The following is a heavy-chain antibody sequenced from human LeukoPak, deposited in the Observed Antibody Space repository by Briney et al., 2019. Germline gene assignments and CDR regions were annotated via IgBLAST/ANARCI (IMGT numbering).Heavy chain of an antibody. CDR2: INHGGST. Sequence: PSETLSLTCAVYGGSFSGYYWSWIRQPPGKGLEWIGEINHGGSTNYNPSLKSRVTISVDTSKNQFSLKLSSVTAADTAVYYCARRDGLHYYYYGMDVWGKGTTVTVSS. V-gene: IGHV4-34*01. J-gene: IGHJ6*04. CDR3: ARRDGLHYYYYGMDV. D-gene: IGHD3/OR15-3a*01. CDR1: GGSFSGYY.